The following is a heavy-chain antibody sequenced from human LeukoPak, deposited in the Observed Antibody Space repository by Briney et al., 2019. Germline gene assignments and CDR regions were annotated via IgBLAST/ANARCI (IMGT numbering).Heavy chain of an antibody. CDR2: ISAYNGNT. Sequence: RASVKVSCKASGYTFTSYGISWMRQAPGQGLEWIGWISAYNGNTNYAQKLQGRVTMTTDTSTSTAYMELRSLRSDDTAVYYCARGTTVTPWDYWGQGTLVTVSS. CDR3: ARGTTVTPWDY. CDR1: GYTFTSYG. J-gene: IGHJ4*02. V-gene: IGHV1-18*01. D-gene: IGHD4-17*01.